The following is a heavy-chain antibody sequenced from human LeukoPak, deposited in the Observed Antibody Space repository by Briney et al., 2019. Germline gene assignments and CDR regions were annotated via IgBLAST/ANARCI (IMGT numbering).Heavy chain of an antibody. J-gene: IGHJ4*02. CDR3: RRHGAGHCSRTSRYTGGGAFAY. D-gene: IGHD2-2*02. Sequence: SQTLSLTCTVSGGSISSGDYYWSWIRQPPGKGLEWIGYIYYSGSTYYNPSLKSRVTISVGTAKNQFSLELSSVTAAGTAVYYFRRHGAGHCSRTSRYTGGGAFAYGGQGTLVTASS. CDR2: IYYSGST. V-gene: IGHV4-30-4*01. CDR1: GGSISSGDYY.